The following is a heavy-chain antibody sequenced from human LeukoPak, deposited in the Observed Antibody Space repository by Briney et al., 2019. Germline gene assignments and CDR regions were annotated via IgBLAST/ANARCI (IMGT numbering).Heavy chain of an antibody. Sequence: ASVKVSCKASGYTFTDYYVHWVRLVPGQGLEWMGRISPNSGATNYAEKFRGRVTMARDTSINTVYMEMSSLRSDDTAVYYCARDLWGWGSDYLAYWGQGTLVTVSS. CDR3: ARDLWGWGSDYLAY. V-gene: IGHV1-2*06. J-gene: IGHJ4*02. D-gene: IGHD4/OR15-4a*01. CDR2: ISPNSGAT. CDR1: GYTFTDYY.